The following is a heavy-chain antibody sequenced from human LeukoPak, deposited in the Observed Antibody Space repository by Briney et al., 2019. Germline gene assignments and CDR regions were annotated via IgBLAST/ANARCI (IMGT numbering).Heavy chain of an antibody. CDR3: ARDFADSGTWEPI. Sequence: SQTLSLTCTVSGGSISGYYWSWIRQPPGKGLEWIGYIYYSGSTKYNPSLKSRVTISIDTSKNQFSLKLSSVTAADTAVYYCARDFADSGTWEPIWGQGTMVTVSS. J-gene: IGHJ3*02. CDR2: IYYSGST. V-gene: IGHV4-59*01. D-gene: IGHD1-26*01. CDR1: GGSISGYY.